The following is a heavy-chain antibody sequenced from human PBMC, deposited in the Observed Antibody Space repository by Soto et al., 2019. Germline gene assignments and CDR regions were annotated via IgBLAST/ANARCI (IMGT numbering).Heavy chain of an antibody. D-gene: IGHD5-18*01. CDR2: IIPIFGTA. J-gene: IGHJ4*02. Sequence: ASVKVSCKASGGTFSSYAISWVRQAPGQGLEWMGGIIPIFGTANYAQKFQGRVTITADESTSTAYMELSSLRSEDTAVYYCARGRDTAMVTDRPYYFDYWGQGTLVTVSS. CDR3: ARGRDTAMVTDRPYYFDY. V-gene: IGHV1-69*13. CDR1: GGTFSSYA.